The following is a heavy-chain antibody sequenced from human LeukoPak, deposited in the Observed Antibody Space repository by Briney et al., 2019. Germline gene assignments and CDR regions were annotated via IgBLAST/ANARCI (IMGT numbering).Heavy chain of an antibody. CDR1: GFTFSSYS. Sequence: GGSLRLSRAASGFTFSSYSTNWVRQAPGKGLEWVSSISSSSSYIYYADSVKGRFTISRDNAKNSLYLQMNSLRAEDTAVYYCARSGGPGSYRYFDYWGQGTLVTVSS. CDR2: ISSSSSYI. D-gene: IGHD1-26*01. V-gene: IGHV3-21*01. CDR3: ARSGGPGSYRYFDY. J-gene: IGHJ4*02.